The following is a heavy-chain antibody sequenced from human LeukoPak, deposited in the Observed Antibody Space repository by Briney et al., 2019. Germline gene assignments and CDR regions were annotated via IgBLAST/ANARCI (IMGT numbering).Heavy chain of an antibody. Sequence: GGSLRLSCAASGFTFSSYAMSWVRQAPGKGLEWVSAISGSGGSTYYADSVKGRFTISTDNSKNTLYLQMNSLRAEDTAVYYCAKDLRGYYGSGSPSGLDYWGQGTLVTVSS. CDR2: ISGSGGST. CDR1: GFTFSSYA. CDR3: AKDLRGYYGSGSPSGLDY. J-gene: IGHJ4*02. D-gene: IGHD3-10*01. V-gene: IGHV3-23*01.